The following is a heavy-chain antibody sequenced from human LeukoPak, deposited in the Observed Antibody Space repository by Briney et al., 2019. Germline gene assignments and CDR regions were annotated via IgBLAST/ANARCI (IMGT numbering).Heavy chain of an antibody. CDR1: GGSISTSNYY. J-gene: IGHJ3*02. Sequence: SETLSLTCTVSGGSISTSNYYWGWVRQPPGKGLEWIGNIFYSGSTYYSPSLKSRVTISLDTSRNQFSLKLNSVTAADTAVYYCAKDIVVVTSGANASDIWGQGTMVTVSS. D-gene: IGHD2-21*02. CDR3: AKDIVVVTSGANASDI. V-gene: IGHV4-39*07. CDR2: IFYSGST.